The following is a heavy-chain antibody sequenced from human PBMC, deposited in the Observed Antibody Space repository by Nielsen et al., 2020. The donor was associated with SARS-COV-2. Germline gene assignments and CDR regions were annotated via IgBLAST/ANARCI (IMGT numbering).Heavy chain of an antibody. V-gene: IGHV3-30*02. Sequence: WIRQPPGKGLEWVAFIRYDGSNKYYADSVKGRFTISRDNSKNTLYLQMNSLRAEDTAVYYCAKDLAGGAGFDPWGQGTLVTVSS. CDR2: IRYDGSNK. CDR3: AKDLAGGAGFDP. D-gene: IGHD6-19*01. J-gene: IGHJ5*02.